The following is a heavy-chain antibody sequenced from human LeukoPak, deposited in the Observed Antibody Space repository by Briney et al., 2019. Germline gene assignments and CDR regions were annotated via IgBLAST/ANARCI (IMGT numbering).Heavy chain of an antibody. CDR1: GFTFSTYS. CDR3: ARDTGYCSGGRCYDWFDP. CDR2: ISVTGGSI. V-gene: IGHV3-48*01. D-gene: IGHD2-15*01. J-gene: IGHJ5*02. Sequence: PGGSLRLSCAASGFTFSTYSMNWVRQAPGKGLEWISYISVTGGSIYYADSVRGRFTISRDNAKNSLYLQMNSLRAEDTAIYYCARDTGYCSGGRCYDWFDPWGQGTLVTASS.